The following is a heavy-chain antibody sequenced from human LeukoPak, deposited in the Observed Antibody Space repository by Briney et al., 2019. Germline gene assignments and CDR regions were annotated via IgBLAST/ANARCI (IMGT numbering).Heavy chain of an antibody. CDR1: GGTFSSYA. J-gene: IGHJ5*02. V-gene: IGHV1-69*05. CDR2: IIPIFGTA. CDR3: ARAPVRFLEWKNWFDP. D-gene: IGHD3-3*01. Sequence: SVKVSCKASGGTFSSYAISWVRQAPGQGLEWMGGIIPIFGTANYAQKFQGRVTITTDESASTAYMELSSLRSEDTAVYYCARAPVRFLEWKNWFDPWGQGTLVTVSS.